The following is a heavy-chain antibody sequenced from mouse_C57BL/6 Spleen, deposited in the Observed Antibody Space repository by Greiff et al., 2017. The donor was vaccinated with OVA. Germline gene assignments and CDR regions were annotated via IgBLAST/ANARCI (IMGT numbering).Heavy chain of an antibody. J-gene: IGHJ4*01. CDR3: ARSDSSGYDAMDY. D-gene: IGHD3-2*02. V-gene: IGHV1-52*01. CDR1: GYTFTSYW. CDR2: IDPSDSDT. Sequence: QVQLQQPGAELVRPGSSVKLSCKASGYTFTSYWMPWVKQRPIQGLEWIGNIDPSDSDTHYNQKFKDKATLTVDKSSSTAYMQLSSLTSEDSAVYYCARSDSSGYDAMDYWGQGTSVTVSS.